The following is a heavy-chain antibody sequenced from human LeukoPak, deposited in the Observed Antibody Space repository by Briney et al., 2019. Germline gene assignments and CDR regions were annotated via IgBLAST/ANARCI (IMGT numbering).Heavy chain of an antibody. CDR1: GFTFSSYW. CDR3: YWEGY. Sequence: GGSLRLSCAASGFTFSSYWMHWVRQAPGKGLVWVSGINSDGSSTRYADSVKGRFTISRDNAKHTLYLQMNSLRAEDTAVYYCYWEGYWGQGTLVTVSS. V-gene: IGHV3-74*01. D-gene: IGHD1-26*01. CDR2: INSDGSST. J-gene: IGHJ4*02.